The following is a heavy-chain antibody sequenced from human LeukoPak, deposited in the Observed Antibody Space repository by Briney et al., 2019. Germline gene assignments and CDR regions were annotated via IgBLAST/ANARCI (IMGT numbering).Heavy chain of an antibody. CDR1: GGTFSSYA. V-gene: IGHV1-69*06. Sequence: SVKVSCKASGGTFSSYAISWVRQAPGQGLEWMGGIIPIFGTANYAQKFQGRVTITADKSTSTAYMELSSLRSEDTAVYYCARGHDSIKTFGEVIKSRTRWFDPWGQGTLVTVSS. CDR3: ARGHDSIKTFGEVIKSRTRWFDP. J-gene: IGHJ5*02. D-gene: IGHD3-3*01. CDR2: IIPIFGTA.